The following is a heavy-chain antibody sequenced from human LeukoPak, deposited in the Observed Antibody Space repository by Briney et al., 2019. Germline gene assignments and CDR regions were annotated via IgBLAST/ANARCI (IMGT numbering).Heavy chain of an antibody. CDR1: GGSISSYY. CDR3: AGGNQLLNGLDP. D-gene: IGHD2-2*01. CDR2: MHYSGST. J-gene: IGHJ5*02. V-gene: IGHV4-59*01. Sequence: SETLSLTCTVSGGSISSYYWSWIRQPPGKGLEWIGYMHYSGSTNYNPSLKSRVTMSIDTSKNQFSLKLNSVTAADTAVYYCAGGNQLLNGLDPWGQGTLVTVSS.